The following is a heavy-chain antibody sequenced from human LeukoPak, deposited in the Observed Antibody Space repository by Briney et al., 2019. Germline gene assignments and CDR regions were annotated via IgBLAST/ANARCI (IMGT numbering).Heavy chain of an antibody. CDR1: GFTFSSYS. D-gene: IGHD3-16*02. V-gene: IGHV3-48*01. J-gene: IGHJ4*02. Sequence: GGSLRLSCAASGFTFSSYSMNWVRQAPGKGLEWVSYISSSSSTIYYADSVKGRFTISRDNAKNPLYLQMNSLRAEDTAVYYCARDRYDYVWGSYRYTFDYWGQGTLVTVSS. CDR2: ISSSSSTI. CDR3: ARDRYDYVWGSYRYTFDY.